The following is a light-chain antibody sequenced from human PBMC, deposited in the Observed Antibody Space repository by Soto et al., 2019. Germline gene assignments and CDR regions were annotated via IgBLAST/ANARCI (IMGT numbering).Light chain of an antibody. Sequence: QSVLTQPASVSGSPGQSITISCTGTSSDVGGYNYVSWYQHSPGKAPKLMIYEVNSRPSGVSNRFSGSKSGNTASLTISGLQAEDESDYYCSPCTSSNTCLFGTGTKVTVL. CDR2: EVN. CDR1: SSDVGGYNY. J-gene: IGLJ1*01. CDR3: SPCTSSNTCL. V-gene: IGLV2-14*01.